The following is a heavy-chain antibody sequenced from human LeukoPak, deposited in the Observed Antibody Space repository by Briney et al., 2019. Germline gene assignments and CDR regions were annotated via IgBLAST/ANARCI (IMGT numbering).Heavy chain of an antibody. V-gene: IGHV4-4*07. Sequence: SETLSLTCTVSGGSISSYYWSWIRQPAGKGLEWIGRIYTSGSTNYNPSLKSRVTISVDTSKNQFSLKLSSVTAADTAVYYCARARSGWTRARYYYYGMDVWGQGTTVTVSS. CDR2: IYTSGST. J-gene: IGHJ6*02. CDR1: GGSISSYY. CDR3: ARARSGWTRARYYYYGMDV. D-gene: IGHD6-19*01.